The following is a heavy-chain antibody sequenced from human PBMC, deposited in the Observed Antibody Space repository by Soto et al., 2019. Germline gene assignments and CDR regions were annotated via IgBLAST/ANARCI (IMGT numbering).Heavy chain of an antibody. CDR2: IYYSGST. CDR3: AREGADTAMVTFDY. D-gene: IGHD5-18*01. Sequence: QVQLQESGPGLVKPSETLSLTCTVSGGSISSYYWSWIRQPPGKGLEWIGYIYYSGSTNYNPSLKSRVTISVDTSKNQFPLKLSSVTAADTAVYYCAREGADTAMVTFDYWGQGTLVTVSS. J-gene: IGHJ4*02. CDR1: GGSISSYY. V-gene: IGHV4-59*01.